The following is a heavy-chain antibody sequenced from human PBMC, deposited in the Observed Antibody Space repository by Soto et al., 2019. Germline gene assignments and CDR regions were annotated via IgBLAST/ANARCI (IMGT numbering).Heavy chain of an antibody. D-gene: IGHD2-15*01. CDR3: ARENYDIVVVVAARKTNYFDY. J-gene: IGHJ4*02. V-gene: IGHV4-39*07. CDR1: GGSVSSSSYY. Sequence: PSETLSLTCTVSGGSVSSSSYYWGWVRQPPGKGLEWIGSVYYSGSTNYNPSLESRVTISVDTSKSQFSLKLSSVSAADTAVYYCARENYDIVVVVAARKTNYFDYWGQGTLVTVSS. CDR2: VYYSGST.